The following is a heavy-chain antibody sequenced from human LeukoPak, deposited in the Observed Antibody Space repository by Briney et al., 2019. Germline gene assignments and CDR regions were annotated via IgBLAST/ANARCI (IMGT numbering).Heavy chain of an antibody. J-gene: IGHJ4*02. V-gene: IGHV3-33*01. CDR2: IGYDGSNK. Sequence: GGSLRLSGAASGFTFSSYGMHWVRQAPGKGLEGVAVIGYDGSNKYYADSVKGRFTISRDNSKNTLYLQMNSLRAEDTAVYYCARDGVFGVVKRVSIFDYWGQGTLVTVSS. CDR3: ARDGVFGVVKRVSIFDY. D-gene: IGHD3-3*01. CDR1: GFTFSSYG.